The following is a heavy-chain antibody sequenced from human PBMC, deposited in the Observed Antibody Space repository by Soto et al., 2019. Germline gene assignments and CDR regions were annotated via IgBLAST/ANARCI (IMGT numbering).Heavy chain of an antibody. CDR2: ISSGGSFI. CDR1: GFTFSDFT. V-gene: IGHV3-21*01. Sequence: EVQLVESGGGLVKPGGSLRLSCAASGFTFSDFTMNWVRQAPGKGLQWVSSISSGGSFISYADSVRGRFTISRDNAKNSPYLQVDSLRVEDTAVFFCARGSRRTFDSWGQGTLVTVSS. CDR3: ARGSRRTFDS. D-gene: IGHD1-26*01. J-gene: IGHJ4*02.